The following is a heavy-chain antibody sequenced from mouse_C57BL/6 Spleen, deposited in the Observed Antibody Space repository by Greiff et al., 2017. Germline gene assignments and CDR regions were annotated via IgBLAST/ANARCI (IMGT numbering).Heavy chain of an antibody. V-gene: IGHV5-17*01. CDR1: GFTISDYG. D-gene: IGHD1-1*01. CDR2: ISSGSSTI. J-gene: IGHJ4*01. CDR3: ARRYGSFYAMDY. Sequence: EVKVVESGGGLVKPGGSLKLSCAASGFTISDYGMHWVRQAPEQGLEWVAYISSGSSTIYYAATVKGRFTITRDNAKNTLFLQMTSLRSEDTAMYYCARRYGSFYAMDYWGPGTSVTVSS.